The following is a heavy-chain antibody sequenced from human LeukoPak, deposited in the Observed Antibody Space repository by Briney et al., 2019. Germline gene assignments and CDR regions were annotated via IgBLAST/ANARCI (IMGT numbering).Heavy chain of an antibody. CDR3: VREVVGYGSGSWIDY. D-gene: IGHD3-10*01. CDR1: GGSISSYY. Sequence: SETLSLTCTVSGGSISSYYWSWIRQPPGKGLEWIGYIYYSGSTNYNPSLKSRVTISVDTSKNQFSLKLSSVTAADTAVYYCVREVVGYGSGSWIDYWGQGTLVTVSS. CDR2: IYYSGST. V-gene: IGHV4-59*01. J-gene: IGHJ4*02.